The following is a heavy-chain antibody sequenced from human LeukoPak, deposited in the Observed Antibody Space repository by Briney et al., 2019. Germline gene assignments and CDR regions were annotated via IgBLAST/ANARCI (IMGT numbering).Heavy chain of an antibody. J-gene: IGHJ4*02. D-gene: IGHD2-2*01. CDR3: AREPAAIDY. V-gene: IGHV4-34*01. CDR1: GGSFSGYY. Sequence: PSETLSLTCAVYGGSFSGYYWSWIRQPPGKGLEWIGEINHSGSTNYNPSLKSRVTISVDTPKNQFSLKLSSVTAADTAVYYCAREPAAIDYWGQGTLVTVSS. CDR2: INHSGST.